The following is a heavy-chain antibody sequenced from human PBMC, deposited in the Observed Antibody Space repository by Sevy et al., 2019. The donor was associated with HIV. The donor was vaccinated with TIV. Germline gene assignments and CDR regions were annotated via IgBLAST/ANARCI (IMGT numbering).Heavy chain of an antibody. CDR2: TYYRSKWFN. V-gene: IGHV6-1*01. CDR3: VREGGSAAFDY. J-gene: IGHJ4*02. Sequence: SQTLSLTCAISGDSVSSNSATWTWIRQSPSRGLEWLGRTYYRSKWFNDYAVSVKSQITINPETSKNQFSLQLNSVAPEDTAVYYCVREGGSAAFDYWGQGTLVTVSS. D-gene: IGHD3-16*01. CDR1: GDSVSSNSAT.